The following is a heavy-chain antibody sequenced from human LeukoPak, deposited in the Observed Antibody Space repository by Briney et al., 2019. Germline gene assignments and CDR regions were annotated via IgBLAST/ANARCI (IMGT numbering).Heavy chain of an antibody. CDR3: ARAGGYDFWSGYYLIDY. D-gene: IGHD3-3*01. Sequence: GASVKVSCKASGGTFSSYAISWVRQAPGQGLEWMGRIIPILGIANYAQKFQGRVTITADKSTSTAYMELSSLRSEDTAVYYCARAGGYDFWSGYYLIDYWGQGTLVTVSS. J-gene: IGHJ4*02. V-gene: IGHV1-69*04. CDR2: IIPILGIA. CDR1: GGTFSSYA.